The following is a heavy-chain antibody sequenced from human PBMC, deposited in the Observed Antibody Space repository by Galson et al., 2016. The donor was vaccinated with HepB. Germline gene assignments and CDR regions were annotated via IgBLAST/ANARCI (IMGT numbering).Heavy chain of an antibody. J-gene: IGHJ1*01. Sequence: SLRLSCAASGFKFSHFGMSWVRQAPGRLEYVALISTTGGNTYYADSVKGRFTISRDNSENTVYLQRNSLRAEDTAIYYCAKDPFVGTFYRGFQLGGQGTLVTVSS. CDR1: GFKFSHFG. V-gene: IGHV3-23*01. CDR2: ISTTGGNT. CDR3: AKDPFVGTFYRGFQL. D-gene: IGHD1-26*01.